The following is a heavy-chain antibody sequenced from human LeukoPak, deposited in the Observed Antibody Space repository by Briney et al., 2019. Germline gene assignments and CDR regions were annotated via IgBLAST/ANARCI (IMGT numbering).Heavy chain of an antibody. Sequence: SETLSLTCTVSGGSVSNSLNYWGRIRQPPGKGLEWIGNTFYTGSTYSNPTLKSRVTMSVDTSKNQFSLKLSSVTAADTAVYYCARLSKGRYFDYIFDYWGQGTLLTVSP. V-gene: IGHV4-39*01. D-gene: IGHD3-9*01. CDR1: GGSVSNSLNY. CDR3: ARLSKGRYFDYIFDY. J-gene: IGHJ4*02. CDR2: TFYTGST.